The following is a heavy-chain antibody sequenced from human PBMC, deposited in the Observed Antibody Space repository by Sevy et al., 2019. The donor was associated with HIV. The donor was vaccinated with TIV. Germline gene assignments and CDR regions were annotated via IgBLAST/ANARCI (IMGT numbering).Heavy chain of an antibody. V-gene: IGHV4-39*01. Sequence: SETLSLTCTVSGGSISSSSYYWGWIRQPPGKGLEWIGSIYYSGSTYYNPSLKSRVTISVDTSKNQFSLKLSSVTAADTAVYYCAKNAQGYYDFWSGYKPNWFDPWGQGTLVTVSS. J-gene: IGHJ5*02. CDR1: GGSISSSSYY. CDR3: AKNAQGYYDFWSGYKPNWFDP. CDR2: IYYSGST. D-gene: IGHD3-3*01.